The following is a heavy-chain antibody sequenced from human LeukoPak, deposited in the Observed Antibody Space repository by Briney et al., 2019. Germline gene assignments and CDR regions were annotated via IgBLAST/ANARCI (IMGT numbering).Heavy chain of an antibody. V-gene: IGHV1-3*01. CDR1: GYTFTSYA. Sequence: ASVKVSCKASGYTFTSYAMHWVRQAPGQRLEWMGWVDAGNGNTKYSQKFQGRVTITRDTSASTAYMELSSLRSEDTAVYYCARGGIAAAGTSWGQGTLVTVSS. CDR3: ARGGIAAAGTS. D-gene: IGHD6-13*01. CDR2: VDAGNGNT. J-gene: IGHJ5*02.